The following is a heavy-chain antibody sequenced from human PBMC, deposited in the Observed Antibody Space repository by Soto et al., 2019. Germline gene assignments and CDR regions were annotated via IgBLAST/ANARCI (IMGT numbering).Heavy chain of an antibody. V-gene: IGHV3-74*01. CDR1: GVTFSYYW. D-gene: IGHD1-26*01. CDR2: IHSDGSST. J-gene: IGHJ3*01. CDR3: ARGDRGAFDL. Sequence: EVQLLESGGGLVQPGESLRLSCAASGVTFSYYWMHWVRQAPGMGLVWVSRIHSDGSSTTYADSVKGLFTISRDNARNTLYLQMNSLSAEDTAVYYCARGDRGAFDLWGQGTVVTVSS.